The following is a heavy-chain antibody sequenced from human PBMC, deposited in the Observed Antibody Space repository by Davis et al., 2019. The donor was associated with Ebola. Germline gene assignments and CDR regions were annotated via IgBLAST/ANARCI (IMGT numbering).Heavy chain of an antibody. CDR3: AKVGGSYPYFDY. D-gene: IGHD1-26*01. Sequence: GGSLRLSCVASGFTLRNYAMNWARQAPGKGLEWVAVISYDGSNKYYADSVKGRFTISRDNSKNTLYLQMNSLRAEDTAVYYCAKVGGSYPYFDYWGQGTLVTVSS. J-gene: IGHJ4*02. CDR2: ISYDGSNK. V-gene: IGHV3-30*18. CDR1: GFTLRNYA.